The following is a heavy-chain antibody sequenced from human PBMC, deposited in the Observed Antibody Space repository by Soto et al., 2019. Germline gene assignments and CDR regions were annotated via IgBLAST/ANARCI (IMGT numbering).Heavy chain of an antibody. J-gene: IGHJ4*02. CDR2: ISTYKGDT. Sequence: QVQLVQSAAEVKKPGASVKVSCKTSGYTFSNYFINWVRQAPGQGLEWMGWISTYKGDTNYAQNFQGRISMTTDTSTSTAYMELRSLRSDDTALYYCVREYPSFDIYFDNWGQGTQITVSS. V-gene: IGHV1-18*01. CDR3: VREYPSFDIYFDN. D-gene: IGHD3-9*01. CDR1: GYTFSNYF.